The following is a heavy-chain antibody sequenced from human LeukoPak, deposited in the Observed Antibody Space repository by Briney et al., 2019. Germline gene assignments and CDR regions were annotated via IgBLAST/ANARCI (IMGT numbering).Heavy chain of an antibody. Sequence: ASVKVSCKASGYTFTSYGISWVRQAPGQGLEWMGWISAYNGNTNYAQKLQGRVTMTTDTSTSTAYMELRSLRSDDTAVYYCARVPAVAVKYYFDYWGQGTLVTASS. J-gene: IGHJ4*02. CDR2: ISAYNGNT. CDR1: GYTFTSYG. CDR3: ARVPAVAVKYYFDY. D-gene: IGHD2-2*01. V-gene: IGHV1-18*01.